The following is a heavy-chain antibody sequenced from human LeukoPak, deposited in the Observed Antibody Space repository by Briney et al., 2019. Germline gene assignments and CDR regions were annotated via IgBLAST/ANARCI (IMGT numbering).Heavy chain of an antibody. V-gene: IGHV3-48*02. Sequence: GGSLRLSCVASGFTFSSYSMNWVRQAPGKGLEWVAYISKSITRTHYADSVEGRFIISRDNAKNSVYLQMSSLREEDTAVYFCARDPDWLVYGGPGTLVTVSS. CDR2: ISKSITRT. CDR3: ARDPDWLVY. D-gene: IGHD3/OR15-3a*01. CDR1: GFTFSSYS. J-gene: IGHJ4*02.